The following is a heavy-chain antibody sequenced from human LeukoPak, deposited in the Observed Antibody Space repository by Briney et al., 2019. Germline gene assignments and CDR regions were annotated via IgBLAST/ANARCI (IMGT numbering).Heavy chain of an antibody. CDR2: ISSSGSTI. V-gene: IGHV3-48*03. Sequence: PGGSLRLSCAASGFTFSSYEMNWVRQARGKGLEWVSYISSSGSTIYYADSVKGRFTISRDNAKNSLYLQMNSLRAEDTAVYYCARPPPYSSSWYVFDYWGQGTLVTVSS. J-gene: IGHJ4*02. CDR1: GFTFSSYE. D-gene: IGHD6-13*01. CDR3: ARPPPYSSSWYVFDY.